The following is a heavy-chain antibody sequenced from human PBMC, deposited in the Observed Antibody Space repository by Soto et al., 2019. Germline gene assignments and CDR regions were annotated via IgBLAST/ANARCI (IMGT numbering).Heavy chain of an antibody. CDR3: AKDKVTMIVGGARVFDY. D-gene: IGHD3-22*01. CDR1: GVTFISYG. Sequence: GGSLRLSCAASGVTFISYGMHWVRQAPGKGLEWVAVISYDGSNKYYADSVKGRFTISRDNSKNTLYLQMNSLRAEDTAVYYCAKDKVTMIVGGARVFDYWGQGTLVTVSS. CDR2: ISYDGSNK. V-gene: IGHV3-30*18. J-gene: IGHJ4*02.